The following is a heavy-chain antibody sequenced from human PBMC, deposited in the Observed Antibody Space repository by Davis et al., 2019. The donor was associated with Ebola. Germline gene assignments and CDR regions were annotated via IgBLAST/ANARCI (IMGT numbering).Heavy chain of an antibody. D-gene: IGHD1-26*01. CDR3: ASNSGYYYYGMDV. CDR2: IWYDGSNK. Sequence: GGSLRLSCAASGFTFSSYGMHWVRQAPGKGLEWVAVIWYDGSNKYYADSVKGRFTISRDNSKNTLYLQMNSLRAEDTAVYYCASNSGYYYYGMDVWGQGTTVTVSS. CDR1: GFTFSSYG. V-gene: IGHV3-33*01. J-gene: IGHJ6*02.